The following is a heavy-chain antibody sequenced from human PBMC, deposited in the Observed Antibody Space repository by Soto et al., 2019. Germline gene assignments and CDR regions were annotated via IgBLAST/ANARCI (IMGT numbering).Heavy chain of an antibody. CDR2: IYYSGST. Sequence: SETLSLTCTVSGGSISSSSYNWGWIRQPPGKGLEWIGSIYYSGSTYYNPSLKSRVTISVDTSKNQFSLKLSSVTAADTAVYYCARLLTDYYGSGRPMDVWGQGTTVTVSS. V-gene: IGHV4-39*01. CDR3: ARLLTDYYGSGRPMDV. CDR1: GGSISSSSYN. D-gene: IGHD3-10*01. J-gene: IGHJ6*02.